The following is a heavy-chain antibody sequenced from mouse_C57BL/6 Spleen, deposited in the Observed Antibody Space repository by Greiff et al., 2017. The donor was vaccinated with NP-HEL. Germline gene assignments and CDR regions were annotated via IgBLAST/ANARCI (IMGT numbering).Heavy chain of an antibody. J-gene: IGHJ2*01. D-gene: IGHD4-1*01. Sequence: DVKLVESGPGLVKPSQSLSLTCSVTGYSITSGYYWNWIRQFPGNKLEWMGYISYDGSNNYNPSLKNRISITRDTSKNQFFLKLNSVTTEDTATYYCARGDWDAFDYWGQGTTLTVSS. CDR2: ISYDGSN. V-gene: IGHV3-6*01. CDR1: GYSITSGYY. CDR3: ARGDWDAFDY.